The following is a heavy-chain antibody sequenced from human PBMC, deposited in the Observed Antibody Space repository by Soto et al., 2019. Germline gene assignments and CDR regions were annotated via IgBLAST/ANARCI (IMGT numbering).Heavy chain of an antibody. J-gene: IGHJ5*02. Sequence: QVQLVQSGAEVKKPGASVKVSCKASGYTFTGYYMHWVRQAPGQGLEWMGWINTNSGGTNYAQKFQGRVTMTRDTSISTAYMELSRLRSDDTAVYYCARDVRVVSTVTEGVRSWFDPWGQGTLVTVSS. CDR1: GYTFTGYY. CDR3: ARDVRVVSTVTEGVRSWFDP. V-gene: IGHV1-2*02. CDR2: INTNSGGT. D-gene: IGHD4-17*01.